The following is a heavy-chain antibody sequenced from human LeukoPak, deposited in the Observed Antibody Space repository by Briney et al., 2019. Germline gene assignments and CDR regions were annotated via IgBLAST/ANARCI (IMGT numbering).Heavy chain of an antibody. D-gene: IGHD3-22*01. Sequence: PGGSLRLSCAASGFTFSSYSMNWVRQAPGKGLEWVSSISSSSSYIYYADSVKGRFTISRDNAKNSLYLQMNSLRAEDTAVYYCARDHYDSSGYYRDRPNDAFDIWGQGTMVTVSS. J-gene: IGHJ3*02. CDR2: ISSSSSYI. CDR3: ARDHYDSSGYYRDRPNDAFDI. V-gene: IGHV3-21*01. CDR1: GFTFSSYS.